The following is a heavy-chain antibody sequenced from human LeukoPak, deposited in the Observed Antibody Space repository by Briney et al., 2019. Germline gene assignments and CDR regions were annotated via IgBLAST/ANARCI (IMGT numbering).Heavy chain of an antibody. CDR2: IYSGGYT. J-gene: IGHJ6*03. V-gene: IGHV3-53*01. CDR1: GFTVSSNY. D-gene: IGHD4-11*01. Sequence: PGGSLRLSCAASGFTVSSNYMSWVRRAPGKGLEWVSVIYSGGYTYYADSVKGRFTISRDNSKNTLYLQMNSLRAEDMAVYYCARVYSTYPYYYMDVWGKGTTVTVSS. CDR3: ARVYSTYPYYYMDV.